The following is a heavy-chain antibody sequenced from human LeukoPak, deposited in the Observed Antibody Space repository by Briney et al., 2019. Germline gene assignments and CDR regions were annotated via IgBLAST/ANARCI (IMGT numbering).Heavy chain of an antibody. J-gene: IGHJ4*02. CDR1: GYSISSGYY. CDR2: SGST. V-gene: IGHV4-38-2*02. D-gene: IGHD6-19*01. CDR3: ARHFAVAGLKYYFDY. Sequence: SETLSLTCTVSGYSISSGYYWGWIRQPPGKGLEWIGSGSTYYNPSLKSRVTISVDTSKNQFSLKLSSVTAADTAVYYCARHFAVAGLKYYFDYWGQGTLVTVSS.